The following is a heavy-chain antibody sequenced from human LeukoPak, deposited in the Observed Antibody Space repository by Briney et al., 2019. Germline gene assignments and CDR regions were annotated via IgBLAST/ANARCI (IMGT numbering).Heavy chain of an antibody. J-gene: IGHJ4*02. V-gene: IGHV4-34*01. D-gene: IGHD3-10*01. Sequence: SETLSLTCAVYGGSFSGYYWSWIRQPPGKELEWIGEINHSGSTNYNPSLKSRVTMSVDTSKNQFSLKLSSVTAADTAVYYCARPYYYGSGSYYNFDYWGQGTLVTVSS. CDR3: ARPYYYGSGSYYNFDY. CDR1: GGSFSGYY. CDR2: INHSGST.